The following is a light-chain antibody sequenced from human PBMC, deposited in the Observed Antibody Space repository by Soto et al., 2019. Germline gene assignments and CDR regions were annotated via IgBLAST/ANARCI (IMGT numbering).Light chain of an antibody. CDR1: QRVNSRY. J-gene: IGKJ4*01. CDR2: GVS. CDR3: QQYDNWPPLT. V-gene: IGKV3-20*01. Sequence: EIVLTQSPGTLSFSAGERATLSCRASQRVNSRYLAWYQQKPGQAPRLLIYGVSNRATGIPDRFSGSGSGTDFTLTISSLQSEDFAVYYCQQYDNWPPLTFGGGTKVEIK.